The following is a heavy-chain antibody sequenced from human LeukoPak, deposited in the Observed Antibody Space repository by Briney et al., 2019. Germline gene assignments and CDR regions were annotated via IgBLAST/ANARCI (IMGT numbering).Heavy chain of an antibody. Sequence: SETLSLTCSVSGGSISDSSYYWALIRQPPGKGLEWNGSIYYSGSTNYHPSLKSRVTISVVTSKIQFSLKLSSVTAADTAVYYCARGQNVLLWFGELSAHAFDIWGQGTMVTVSS. CDR2: IYYSGST. V-gene: IGHV4-39*07. D-gene: IGHD3-10*01. J-gene: IGHJ3*02. CDR1: GGSISDSSYY. CDR3: ARGQNVLLWFGELSAHAFDI.